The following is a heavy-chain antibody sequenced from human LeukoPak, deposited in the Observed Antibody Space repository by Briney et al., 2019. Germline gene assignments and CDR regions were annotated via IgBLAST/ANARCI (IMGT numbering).Heavy chain of an antibody. Sequence: PGGSLRLSCLASGFTFSNSWMTWVRQAPGKGLEWVANIKQDGSEKYYVDSVKGRFTISRDNAKNSLYLQMDSLRAEDTAVYSCARDQGTTVTSYAFDIWGQGTMVTVSS. CDR1: GFTFSNSW. CDR3: ARDQGTTVTSYAFDI. D-gene: IGHD4-17*01. V-gene: IGHV3-7*01. J-gene: IGHJ3*02. CDR2: IKQDGSEK.